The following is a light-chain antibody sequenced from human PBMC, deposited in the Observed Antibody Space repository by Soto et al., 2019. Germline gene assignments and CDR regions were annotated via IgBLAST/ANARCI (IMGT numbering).Light chain of an antibody. J-gene: IGKJ5*01. V-gene: IGKV1-5*01. CDR1: QSISNW. CDR3: QQYDRLIT. Sequence: DIQMTQSPSTLSASVGDRVIITCRASQSISNWLAWYQQKPGKAPKLLLYDASSLESGVPSRFSGSGSGKEFTLTISSLQPDDFATYYCQQYDRLITFGQGTRLESK. CDR2: DAS.